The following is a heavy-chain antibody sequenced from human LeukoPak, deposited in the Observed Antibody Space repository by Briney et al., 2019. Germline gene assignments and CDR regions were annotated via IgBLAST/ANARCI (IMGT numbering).Heavy chain of an antibody. J-gene: IGHJ3*01. CDR1: GFTFSTAW. V-gene: IGHV3-15*07. CDR3: TTSHRGV. Sequence: GGSLRLSCEASGFTFSTAWMNWVRQAPGKGLEWVVRIKSKTDGGTTDHAEPVKGRFTISRDDSRNMLYLQMNSLKTEDTAVYYCTTSHRGVWGQGTMVTVSS. CDR2: IKSKTDGGTT.